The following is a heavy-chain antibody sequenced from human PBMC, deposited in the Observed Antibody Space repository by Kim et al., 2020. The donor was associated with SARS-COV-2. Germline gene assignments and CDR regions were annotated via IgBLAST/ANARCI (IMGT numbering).Heavy chain of an antibody. D-gene: IGHD4-4*01. V-gene: IGHV1-24*01. J-gene: IGHJ6*02. CDR1: GYTLTELS. CDR3: ATDMTTVTTRAFYYYYGMDV. CDR2: FDPEDGET. Sequence: ASVKVSCKVSGYTLTELSMHWVRQAPGKGLEWMGGFDPEDGETIYAQKFQGRVTMTEDTSTDTAYMELSSLRSEDTAVYYCATDMTTVTTRAFYYYYGMDVWGQGTTVTVSS.